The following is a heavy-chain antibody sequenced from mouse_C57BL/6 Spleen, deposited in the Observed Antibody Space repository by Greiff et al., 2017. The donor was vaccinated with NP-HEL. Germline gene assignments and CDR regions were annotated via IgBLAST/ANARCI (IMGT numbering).Heavy chain of an antibody. CDR2: IDPSDSYT. D-gene: IGHD1-1*01. J-gene: IGHJ4*01. V-gene: IGHV1-69*01. Sequence: VQLQQPGAELVMPGASVKLSCKASGYTFTSYWMHWVKQRPGQGLEWIGEIDPSDSYTNYNQKFKGKSTLTVDKSSSTAYMQLSSLTSEDSAVYYCARSVVATFSYYYAMDYWGQGTSVTVSS. CDR3: ARSVVATFSYYYAMDY. CDR1: GYTFTSYW.